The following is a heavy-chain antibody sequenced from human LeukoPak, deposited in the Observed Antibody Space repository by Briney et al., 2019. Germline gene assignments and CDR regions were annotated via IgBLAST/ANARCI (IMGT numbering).Heavy chain of an antibody. V-gene: IGHV3-23*01. CDR1: GFTFSIYA. CDR2: ISGSGGST. Sequence: GGSLRLSCAASGFTFSIYAMSWVRQAPGKGPEWVSAISGSGGSTYYADSVKGRFTISRDNSKNTLYLQMNSLRAEDTAVYYCARDDRGLQAMVEYYFDYWGQGTLVTVSS. J-gene: IGHJ4*02. CDR3: ARDDRGLQAMVEYYFDY. D-gene: IGHD5-18*01.